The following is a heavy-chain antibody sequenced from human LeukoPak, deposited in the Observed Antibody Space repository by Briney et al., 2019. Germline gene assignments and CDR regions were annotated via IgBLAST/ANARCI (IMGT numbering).Heavy chain of an antibody. Sequence: GGSLRLSCAASGFTFSSYWMTWVRQAPGKGLEWVANIKRDGSEKHYVDSVKGRFTLSRDNAKNSLYLQMNSLRDEDTAVYYCARGPISGWSADYWGQGTLVTVSS. V-gene: IGHV3-7*01. D-gene: IGHD6-19*01. J-gene: IGHJ4*02. CDR3: ARGPISGWSADY. CDR2: IKRDGSEK. CDR1: GFTFSSYW.